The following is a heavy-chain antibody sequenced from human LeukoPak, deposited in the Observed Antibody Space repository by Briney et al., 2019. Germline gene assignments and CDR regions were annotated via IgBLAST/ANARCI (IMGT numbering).Heavy chain of an antibody. CDR2: IYITGST. J-gene: IGHJ4*02. V-gene: IGHV4-4*07. CDR3: ARDLVRAGTTGY. Sequence: SETLSLTCIVSGGSISSYYWSWIRQPAGKGLEWIGQIYITGSTNYNPSLKSRVSMSVDTSKNQFSLKLSSVTAADTAVYYCARDLVRAGTTGYWGQGTLVTVSS. D-gene: IGHD1-7*01. CDR1: GGSISSYY.